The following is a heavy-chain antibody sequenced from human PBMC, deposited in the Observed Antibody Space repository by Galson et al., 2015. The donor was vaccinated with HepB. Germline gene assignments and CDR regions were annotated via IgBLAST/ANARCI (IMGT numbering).Heavy chain of an antibody. CDR3: ARDLGSGYYGSGSYYMDY. V-gene: IGHV3-30-3*01. J-gene: IGHJ4*02. Sequence: SLRLSCAASGFTFSSYVMHWVRQAPGKGLEWVAVISSDGSDKYYADSVKGRFSISRDNSKITLNLQMNSLRADDTAVYYCARDLGSGYYGSGSYYMDYWGQGTLVTVSS. D-gene: IGHD3-10*01. CDR2: ISSDGSDK. CDR1: GFTFSSYV.